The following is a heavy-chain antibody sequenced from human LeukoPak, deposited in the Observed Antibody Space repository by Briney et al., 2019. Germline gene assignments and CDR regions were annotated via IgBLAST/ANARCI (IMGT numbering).Heavy chain of an antibody. J-gene: IGHJ6*03. CDR2: ISYDGSNK. CDR3: ARDRVHYYYMDV. CDR1: GFTFSSYA. V-gene: IGHV3-30*01. Sequence: GFPRLSCAASGFTFSSYAMHWVRQAPGKGLEWVAVISYDGSNKYYADSVKGRFTISRDNSKNTLYLQMNSLRAEDTAVYYCARDRVHYYYMDVWGKGTTVTVSS.